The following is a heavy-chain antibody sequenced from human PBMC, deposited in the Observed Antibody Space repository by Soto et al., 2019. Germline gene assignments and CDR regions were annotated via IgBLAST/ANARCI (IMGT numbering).Heavy chain of an antibody. CDR2: IYYRGST. D-gene: IGHD1-26*01. CDR1: GGSISLYY. V-gene: IGHV4-59*01. CDR3: ARSDYRGYYYYMDV. J-gene: IGHJ6*03. Sequence: QVQLQESGPGLVKPSETLSLTCTVSGGSISLYYWSWIRQPPGKGLEWIGYIYYRGSTNYNPSLKSRVTIAVDTSKNQVSVKLSSVTAADTAVYYCARSDYRGYYYYMDVWGKGTTVTVSS.